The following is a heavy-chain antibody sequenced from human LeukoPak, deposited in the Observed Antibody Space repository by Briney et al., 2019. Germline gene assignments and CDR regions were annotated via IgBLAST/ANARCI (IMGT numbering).Heavy chain of an antibody. CDR2: IYYSGST. Sequence: SETLSLTCTVSGGSISSSSYYWGWIRQPPGKGLEWIGSIYYSGSTYYNPSLKSRVTIPVDTSKNQFSLKLSSVTAADTAVYYCASFNWNYVVFDYWGQGTLVTVSS. V-gene: IGHV4-39*01. CDR1: GGSISSSSYY. D-gene: IGHD1-7*01. CDR3: ASFNWNYVVFDY. J-gene: IGHJ4*02.